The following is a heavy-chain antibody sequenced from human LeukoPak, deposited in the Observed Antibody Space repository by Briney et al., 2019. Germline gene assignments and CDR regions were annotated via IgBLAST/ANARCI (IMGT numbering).Heavy chain of an antibody. D-gene: IGHD5-12*01. CDR3: ARDRTEYSGYDYLFLGDFDY. CDR2: IIPIFGTA. CDR1: GGTFSSYA. J-gene: IGHJ4*02. Sequence: GASVKVSCKASGGTFSSYAISWVRQAPGQGLEWMGGIIPIFGTANYAQKFQGRVTITADESTSTAYMELSSLRSEDTAVYYCARDRTEYSGYDYLFLGDFDYWGQGTLVTVSS. V-gene: IGHV1-69*13.